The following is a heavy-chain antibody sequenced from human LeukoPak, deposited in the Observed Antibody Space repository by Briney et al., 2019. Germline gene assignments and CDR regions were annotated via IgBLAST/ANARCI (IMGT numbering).Heavy chain of an antibody. V-gene: IGHV3-30*04. J-gene: IGHJ6*04. CDR2: ISYDGSNK. D-gene: IGHD3-10*01. CDR1: GFTFSSYA. Sequence: GGSLRLSCAASGFTFSSYAMHWVRQAPGKGLEWVAVISYDGSNKYYADSVKGRFTISRDNSKNTLYLQMNSLRAEDTAVYYCARDLWFGELLGYYYYGMDVWGKGTTVTVSS. CDR3: ARDLWFGELLGYYYYGMDV.